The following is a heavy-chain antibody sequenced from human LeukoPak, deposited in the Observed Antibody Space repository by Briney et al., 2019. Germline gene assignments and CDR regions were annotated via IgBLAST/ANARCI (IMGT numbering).Heavy chain of an antibody. CDR3: ARSTSGYYSTHYYFYMDV. V-gene: IGHV4-59*01. CDR1: GASISSYF. D-gene: IGHD3-22*01. J-gene: IGHJ6*03. CDR2: IYYSGTT. Sequence: PSETLSLTCSVSGASISSYFWSWIRQPPGKGLEWIGYIYYSGTTNYNPSLKSRIAISLDMSKKQFSLRMRSVTAADTAVYYCARSTSGYYSTHYYFYMDVWGKGTTVTVSS.